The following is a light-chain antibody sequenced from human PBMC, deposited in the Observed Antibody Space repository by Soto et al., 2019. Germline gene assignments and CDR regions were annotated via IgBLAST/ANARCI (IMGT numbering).Light chain of an antibody. CDR2: EVT. CDR1: SSDVGGYDY. J-gene: IGLJ1*01. CDR3: TSYTNSFTYV. V-gene: IGLV2-14*01. Sequence: QSVLTQPASVSGSPGQSITIFCTGTSSDVGGYDYVSWYQQHPDKAPKLMIYEVTNRPSGVSNRFSGSKSGNTASLTISGLLAEDEDDYYCTSYTNSFTYVFGTGTKLTVL.